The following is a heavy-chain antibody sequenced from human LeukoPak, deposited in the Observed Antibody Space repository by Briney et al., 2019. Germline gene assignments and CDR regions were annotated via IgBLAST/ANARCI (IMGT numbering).Heavy chain of an antibody. CDR3: ASRYCSSTSCVSYYYYGMDV. Sequence: EASVKVSCKASGGTFSSYAISWVRQAPGQGLEWMGGIIPIFGTANYAQIFQGRVTNTADESTSTAYMELSSLRSEDTAVYYCASRYCSSTSCVSYYYYGMDVWGKGTTVTVSS. J-gene: IGHJ6*04. CDR1: GGTFSSYA. CDR2: IIPIFGTA. V-gene: IGHV1-69*13. D-gene: IGHD2-2*01.